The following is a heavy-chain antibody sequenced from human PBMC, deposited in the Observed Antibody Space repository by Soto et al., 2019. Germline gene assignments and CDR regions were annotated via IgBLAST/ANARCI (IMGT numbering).Heavy chain of an antibody. CDR2: INPNSGGT. J-gene: IGHJ4*02. V-gene: IGHV1-2*02. D-gene: IGHD3-3*01. CDR1: GYTFTDYY. CDR3: ARWAGYDLGIGYYFDY. Sequence: ASVKVSCKASGYTFTDYYIHWVRQAPGQGLEWMGWINPNSGGTDFAQKFQSRVTMTRDTSISTAFMELSSLTSDDTAVYYCARWAGYDLGIGYYFDYRGQVSLVTVSS.